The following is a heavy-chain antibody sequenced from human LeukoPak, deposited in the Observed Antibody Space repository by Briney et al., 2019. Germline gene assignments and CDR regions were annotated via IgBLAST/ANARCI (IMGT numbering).Heavy chain of an antibody. Sequence: GASVKVSCKASGGTFNSYAVSWVRQAPGQGLEWMGGIIPIFGTANYAQKFQGRVTITADESTSTAYMELSSLRSEDTAVYYCARGTAMAISNWFDPWGQGTLVTVSS. D-gene: IGHD5-18*01. CDR2: IIPIFGTA. CDR1: GGTFNSYA. CDR3: ARGTAMAISNWFDP. J-gene: IGHJ5*02. V-gene: IGHV1-69*13.